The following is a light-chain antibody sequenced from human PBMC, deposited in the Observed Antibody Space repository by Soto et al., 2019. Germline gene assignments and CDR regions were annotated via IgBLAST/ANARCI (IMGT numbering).Light chain of an antibody. CDR2: GAS. J-gene: IGKJ4*01. CDR3: QQYNNWFT. V-gene: IGKV3-15*01. Sequence: EIVMTQSPVTLSVSPGERATLSCRASQSVISNLVWYQQKPSQAPMLLIYGASTRATGIPASFSGSGSGTEFTLTISSLQSEVFAFYYCQQYNNWFTFGGGTKVEIK. CDR1: QSVISN.